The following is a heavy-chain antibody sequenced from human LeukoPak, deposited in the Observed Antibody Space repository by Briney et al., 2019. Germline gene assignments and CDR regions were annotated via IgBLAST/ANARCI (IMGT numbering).Heavy chain of an antibody. CDR3: IREVQVRASASLGL. J-gene: IGHJ4*01. CDR1: GFSISGYW. CDR2: MNSGGTTI. D-gene: IGHD3-16*01. V-gene: IGHV3-74*01. Sequence: GGSLRLSCAASGFSISGYWMHWVRQAAGEGLVWVSRMNSGGTTINYADSVKGRFTISRDNVDNTLHLQMNSLRVEDTAVYYCIREVQVRASASLGLWGHGTLVNVSS.